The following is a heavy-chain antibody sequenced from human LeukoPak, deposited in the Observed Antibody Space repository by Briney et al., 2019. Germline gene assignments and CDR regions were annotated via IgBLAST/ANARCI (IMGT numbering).Heavy chain of an antibody. CDR2: ISGDNGNT. J-gene: IGHJ4*02. V-gene: IGHV1-18*01. Sequence: WASVKVSCKASGYTFTNYGISWVQQAPGQGLEWMGWISGDNGNTYYAQKLQARITMTTDTSTSTAYMELRSLRSDDTAVYYCARDCDRSGYYCYWGQGTLVTVSS. D-gene: IGHD3-22*01. CDR3: ARDCDRSGYYCY. CDR1: GYTFTNYG.